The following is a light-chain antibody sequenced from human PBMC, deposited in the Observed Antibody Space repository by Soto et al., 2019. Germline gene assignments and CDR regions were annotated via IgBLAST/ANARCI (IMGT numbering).Light chain of an antibody. CDR1: QSISNS. J-gene: IGKJ1*01. CDR3: QQYGGFSGT. CDR2: DAS. Sequence: GDRVTITCRASQSISNSLAWYHQKPGTAPKLLIYDASNLERGVPSRFSGSGSGTEFTLTISSLQPDDFATYYCQQYGGFSGTFGQGTKV. V-gene: IGKV1-5*01.